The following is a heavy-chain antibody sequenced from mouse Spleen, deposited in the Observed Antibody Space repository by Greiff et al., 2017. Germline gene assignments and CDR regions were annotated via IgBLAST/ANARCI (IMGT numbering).Heavy chain of an antibody. CDR3: ARRGSSGYEAMDY. CDR1: GFTFSSYA. Sequence: EVQLVESGGGLVKPGGSLKLSCAASGFTFSSYAMSWVRQTPEKRLEWVATISSGGSYTYYPDSVKGRFTISRDNAKNTLYLQMSSLRSEDTAMYYCARRGSSGYEAMDYWGQGTSVTVSS. CDR2: ISSGGSYT. D-gene: IGHD3-1*01. V-gene: IGHV5-9-3*01. J-gene: IGHJ4*01.